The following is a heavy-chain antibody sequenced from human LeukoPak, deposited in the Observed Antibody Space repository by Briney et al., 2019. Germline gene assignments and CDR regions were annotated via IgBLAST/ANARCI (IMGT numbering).Heavy chain of an antibody. CDR2: IGWDGTNI. J-gene: IGHJ6*02. Sequence: PGGSLRLSCAASGFTFDRHTMHWVRQPPGKGPEWVSLIGWDGTNIDYADSVKGRFTISRDNSKNFVYLQMHSLRTEDTALYYCTKDMEWGTDVWGQGTTVIVSS. CDR3: TKDMEWGTDV. CDR1: GFTFDRHT. V-gene: IGHV3-43*01. D-gene: IGHD3-3*01.